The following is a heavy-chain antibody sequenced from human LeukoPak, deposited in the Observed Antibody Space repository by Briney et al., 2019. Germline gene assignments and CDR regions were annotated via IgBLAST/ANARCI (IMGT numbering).Heavy chain of an antibody. Sequence: TGGSLKLSCAASGFTFSGSAMHWVRQASGKGLEWVGRIRSKANSYATAYAASVKGRFTISRDDSKNTAYLQMNSLKTEDTAVYYCTYARITIFGVVDYWGQGTLVTVSS. CDR2: IRSKANSYAT. CDR1: GFTFSGSA. D-gene: IGHD3-3*01. CDR3: TYARITIFGVVDY. V-gene: IGHV3-73*01. J-gene: IGHJ4*02.